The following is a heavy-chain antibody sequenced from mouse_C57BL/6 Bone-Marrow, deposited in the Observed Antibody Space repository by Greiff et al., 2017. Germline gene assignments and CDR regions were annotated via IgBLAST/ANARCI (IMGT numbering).Heavy chain of an antibody. D-gene: IGHD2-12*01. CDR1: GYTFTSYW. V-gene: IGHV1-69*01. J-gene: IGHJ3*01. CDR3: AREYYTWFAY. Sequence: VQLQQPGAELVMPGASVKLSCKASGYTFTSYWMHWVKQRPGQGLEWIGEIDPSDSYTNYNQKFKGKSTLTVDKSSSTAYMQLRSLTSEDSAVYYCAREYYTWFAYWGQGTLVTVSA. CDR2: IDPSDSYT.